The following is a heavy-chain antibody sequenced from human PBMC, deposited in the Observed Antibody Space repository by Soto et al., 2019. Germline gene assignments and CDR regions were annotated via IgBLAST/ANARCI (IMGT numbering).Heavy chain of an antibody. CDR2: IFYSGTT. CDR3: ARVGSSGWSPDY. J-gene: IGHJ4*02. Sequence: SETLSLTCTVSGGSITGHYWIWFRQPPGKGLEWIGYIFYSGTTNYNPSLKSRVTISVDTAKNQFSLKLSSVTTADTALYYCARVGSSGWSPDYWGQGTLVTVSS. V-gene: IGHV4-59*11. CDR1: GGSITGHY. D-gene: IGHD6-19*01.